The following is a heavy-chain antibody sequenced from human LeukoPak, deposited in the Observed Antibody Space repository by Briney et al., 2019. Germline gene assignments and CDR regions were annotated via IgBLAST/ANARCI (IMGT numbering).Heavy chain of an antibody. CDR2: IYYSGST. CDR3: ARDFSPYDSSGYYSPWWFDP. J-gene: IGHJ5*02. V-gene: IGHV4-59*12. D-gene: IGHD3-22*01. Sequence: SETLSLTCTVSGGFISSYYWSWIRQPPGKGLEWIGYIYYSGSTNYNPSLKSRVTISVDTSKNQFSLKLSSVTAADTAVYYCARDFSPYDSSGYYSPWWFDPWGQGTLVTVSS. CDR1: GGFISSYY.